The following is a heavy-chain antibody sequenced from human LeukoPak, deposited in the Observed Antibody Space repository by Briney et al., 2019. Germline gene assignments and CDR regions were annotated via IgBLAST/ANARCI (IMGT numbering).Heavy chain of an antibody. CDR3: ARGGNWGYFDY. Sequence: GGSLRHSCAASGFSFNMFPMHWVRQAPGKGLECVAVISYDGNNKYYADSVNGRFTISRDNSKNTLFLQMNSLRTEDTAIYHCARGGNWGYFDYWGQGTLVTVSS. V-gene: IGHV3-30*04. CDR1: GFSFNMFP. J-gene: IGHJ4*02. CDR2: ISYDGNNK. D-gene: IGHD7-27*01.